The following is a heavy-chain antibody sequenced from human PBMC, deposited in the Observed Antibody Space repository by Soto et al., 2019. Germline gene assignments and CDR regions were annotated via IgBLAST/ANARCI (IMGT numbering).Heavy chain of an antibody. D-gene: IGHD6-13*01. CDR2: IWYDGSNK. J-gene: IGHJ5*02. Sequence: QVQLVESGGGVVQPGRSLRLSCAASGFTFSSYGMHWVRQAPGKGLEWVAVIWYDGSNKYYADSVKGRFTISRDNSKNTLDLQMNSLRAEDTAVYYCARARVAAAGIIRFDPWGQGTLVTGSS. V-gene: IGHV3-33*01. CDR1: GFTFSSYG. CDR3: ARARVAAAGIIRFDP.